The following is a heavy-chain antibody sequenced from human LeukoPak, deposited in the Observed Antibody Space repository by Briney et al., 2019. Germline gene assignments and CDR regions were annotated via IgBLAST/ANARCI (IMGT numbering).Heavy chain of an antibody. CDR2: ISSSSSTI. J-gene: IGHJ4*02. Sequence: GGSLRLSCAASGFTVSSNYMTWVRQAPGKGLEWVSYISSSSSTIYYADSVKGRFTISRDNAKNTLYLQMNSLRAEDTAVYYCAKEEGWNPHYWGQETLVTVSS. V-gene: IGHV3-48*04. CDR3: AKEEGWNPHY. CDR1: GFTVSSNY. D-gene: IGHD1-1*01.